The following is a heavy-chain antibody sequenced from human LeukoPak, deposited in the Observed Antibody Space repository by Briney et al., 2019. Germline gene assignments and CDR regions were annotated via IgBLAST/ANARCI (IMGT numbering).Heavy chain of an antibody. Sequence: GGSLRLSCAASGFTFDDYAMHWVRQAPGKGLEWVSGISWNSGSIGYADSVKGRFTISRDNAKNSLYLQMNSLRAEDTAVYYCAKGNNGCYDSWGQGTLVTVSS. D-gene: IGHD2-15*01. CDR2: ISWNSGSI. V-gene: IGHV3-9*01. CDR1: GFTFDDYA. J-gene: IGHJ4*02. CDR3: AKGNNGCYDS.